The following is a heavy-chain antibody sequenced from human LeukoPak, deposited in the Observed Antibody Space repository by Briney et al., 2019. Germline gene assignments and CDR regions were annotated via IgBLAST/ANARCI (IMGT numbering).Heavy chain of an antibody. J-gene: IGHJ6*03. CDR1: GGSFSGYY. D-gene: IGHD2-2*01. V-gene: IGHV4-34*01. CDR2: INHSGST. CDR3: ARQIGYCSSTSCYGGRIAYYYYMDV. Sequence: SETLSLTCAVYGGSFSGYYWSWIRQPPGKGLEWIGEINHSGSTNYNPSLKSRVTISVDTSKNQFSLKLSSVTAADTAVYYCARQIGYCSSTSCYGGRIAYYYYMDVWGKGTTVTVSS.